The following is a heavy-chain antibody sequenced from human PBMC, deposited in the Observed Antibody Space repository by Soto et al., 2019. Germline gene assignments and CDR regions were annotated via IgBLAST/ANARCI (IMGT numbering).Heavy chain of an antibody. D-gene: IGHD1-1*01. CDR3: APDTTNGSPWFDP. J-gene: IGHJ5*02. CDR2: IYHSGST. Sequence: TLSLTCAVSGGSMISGGYSWSWILQPPGKGLEWIGYIYHSGSTYYNPSLKSRVTISVDRSKNQFSLKLSSVTAADTAFYYCAPDTTNGSPWFDPRGQGNLVTVSS. CDR1: GGSMISGGYS. V-gene: IGHV4-30-2*01.